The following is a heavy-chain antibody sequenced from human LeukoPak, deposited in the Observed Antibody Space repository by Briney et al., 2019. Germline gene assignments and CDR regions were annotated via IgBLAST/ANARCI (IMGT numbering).Heavy chain of an antibody. CDR3: ARGNVLRYYDWLRYYYYGMDV. CDR2: ISSSSSYI. Sequence: PGGSLRLSCAASGFTFSSYSMNWVRQAPGKGLEWVSSISSSSSYIYYADSVKGRFTISRDNAKNSLYLQMNSLRAEDTAVYYCARGNVLRYYDWLRYYYYGMDVWGQGTTVTVSS. J-gene: IGHJ6*02. D-gene: IGHD3-9*01. CDR1: GFTFSSYS. V-gene: IGHV3-21*01.